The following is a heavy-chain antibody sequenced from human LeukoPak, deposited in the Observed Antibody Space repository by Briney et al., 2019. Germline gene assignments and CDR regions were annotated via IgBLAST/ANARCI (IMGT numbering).Heavy chain of an antibody. Sequence: SETLSLTCTVSGGSISSSSYYWGWIRQPPGKGLEWIGGIYYSGSTYYNPSLKSRVTISVDTSKNQFSLKQSSVTAADTAVYYCAAIVVPAAPYWYFDLWGRGTLVTVSS. J-gene: IGHJ2*01. CDR1: GGSISSSSYY. V-gene: IGHV4-39*01. CDR2: IYYSGST. D-gene: IGHD2-2*01. CDR3: AAIVVPAAPYWYFDL.